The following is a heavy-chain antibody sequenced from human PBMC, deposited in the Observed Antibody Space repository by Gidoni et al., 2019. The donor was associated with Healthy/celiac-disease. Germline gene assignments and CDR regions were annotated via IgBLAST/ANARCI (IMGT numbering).Heavy chain of an antibody. CDR1: GYTFTGYY. V-gene: IGHV1-2*02. D-gene: IGHD5-18*01. J-gene: IGHJ6*03. CDR2: INPNSGGT. Sequence: VQLVQSGAAVKKPGASVKVSCNASGYTFTGYYMHWVGQAPGQGLEWMGWINPNSGGTNYAQKFQGRVTMTRDTSISTAYMELSRLGADDTAVYYCARGKYGGYSYGYYYMDVWGKGTTVTVSS. CDR3: ARGKYGGYSYGYYYMDV.